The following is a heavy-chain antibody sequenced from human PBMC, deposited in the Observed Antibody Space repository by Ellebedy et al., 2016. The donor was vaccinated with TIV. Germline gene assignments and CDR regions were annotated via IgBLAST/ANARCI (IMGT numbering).Heavy chain of an antibody. V-gene: IGHV3-23*01. CDR1: GFTFSTYA. J-gene: IGHJ4*02. CDR3: AKVGEYYDFWSGYSPFDY. D-gene: IGHD3-3*01. CDR2: ISGSGGSGSGGRT. Sequence: GESLKISCTASGFTFSTYAMSWVRQAPGKGLEWVSTISGSGGSGSGGRTYYADSVKGRFTISRDNSKNTLYLQMNSLRAEDMAVYYCAKVGEYYDFWSGYSPFDYWGQGTLVTVSS.